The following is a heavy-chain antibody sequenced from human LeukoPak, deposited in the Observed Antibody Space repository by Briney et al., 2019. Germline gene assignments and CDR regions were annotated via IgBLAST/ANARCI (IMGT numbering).Heavy chain of an antibody. Sequence: TXXVXGXSXSXXXWSWXXQPXGXXXXXXXRIYTSGSTNYNPSLKSRVTMSVDTSKNQFSLKLSSVTAADTAVYYCARAASSSSNGGWFDPWGQGTLVTVSS. CDR1: GXSXSXXX. CDR3: ARAASSSSNGGWFDP. CDR2: IYTSGST. V-gene: IGHV4-4*07. D-gene: IGHD6-13*01. J-gene: IGHJ5*02.